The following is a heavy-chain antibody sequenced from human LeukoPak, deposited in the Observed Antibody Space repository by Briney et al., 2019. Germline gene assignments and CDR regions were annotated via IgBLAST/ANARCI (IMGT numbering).Heavy chain of an antibody. CDR2: ISGSGGST. D-gene: IGHD4-17*01. Sequence: RGSLRLSCAASGFTFSTYAMSWGRRAPGKGGGWGSAISGSGGSTYYAASVKGRFTISRDNSKNTLYLQMNSLRAEDTAVYYCAKRASYGDYHDAFDIWGQGTMVTVSS. V-gene: IGHV3-23*01. CDR1: GFTFSTYA. CDR3: AKRASYGDYHDAFDI. J-gene: IGHJ3*02.